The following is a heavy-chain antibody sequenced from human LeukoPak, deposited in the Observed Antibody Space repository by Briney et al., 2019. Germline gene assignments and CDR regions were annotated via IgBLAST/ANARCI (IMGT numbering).Heavy chain of an antibody. CDR2: IYYSGST. CDR3: ARKVMVRGVIIFDY. CDR1: GGSISSYY. V-gene: IGHV4-59*01. D-gene: IGHD3-10*01. Sequence: SETLSLTCTVSGGSISSYYWSWLRQPPGKGLEWIGYIYYSGSTNYNPSLKSRVTISVDTSKSQFSLKLSSVTAADTAVYYCARKVMVRGVIIFDYWGQGTLVTVSS. J-gene: IGHJ4*02.